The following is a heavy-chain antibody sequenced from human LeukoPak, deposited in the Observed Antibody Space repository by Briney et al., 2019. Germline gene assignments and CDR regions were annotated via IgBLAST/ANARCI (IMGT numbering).Heavy chain of an antibody. V-gene: IGHV3-7*03. Sequence: GGSLRLSCAASGFTFSSYWMSWVRQAPGKGLEWVANIKQGGSEKYYVDSVKGRFTISRDNSKNTLYLQMNSLRAEDTAVYYCAKRYYYMDVWGKGTTVTVSS. CDR3: AKRYYYMDV. CDR2: IKQGGSEK. CDR1: GFTFSSYW. J-gene: IGHJ6*03.